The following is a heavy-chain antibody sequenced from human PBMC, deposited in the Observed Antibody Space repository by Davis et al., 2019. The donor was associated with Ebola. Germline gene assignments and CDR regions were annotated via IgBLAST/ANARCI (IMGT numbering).Heavy chain of an antibody. CDR2: ISGIGT. V-gene: IGHV3-53*01. D-gene: IGHD2-15*01. CDR1: GFIVSDKY. Sequence: GESLKISCAASGFIVSDKYMSWVRQAPGKGLEWVSTISGIGTYYADSVKGRFTISRDNSKNTLFLQMNSLRADDTAVYYCAKDEIMLDAFDVWGQGTLVTVSS. J-gene: IGHJ3*01. CDR3: AKDEIMLDAFDV.